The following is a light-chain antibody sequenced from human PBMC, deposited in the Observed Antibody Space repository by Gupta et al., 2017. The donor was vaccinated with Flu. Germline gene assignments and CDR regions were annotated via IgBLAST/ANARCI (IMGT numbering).Light chain of an antibody. Sequence: EIVLTPSPDFQSVTPKEKVTITCRASQSIGSNLHWYQQKPDQSPKLLIYYASHSFSGVPSRFSGSGSGTDFTLTINSLEAEDVATYYCHQSNSIPYSFGQGTKLEIK. V-gene: IGKV6-21*01. CDR2: YAS. CDR1: QSIGSN. J-gene: IGKJ2*03. CDR3: HQSNSIPYS.